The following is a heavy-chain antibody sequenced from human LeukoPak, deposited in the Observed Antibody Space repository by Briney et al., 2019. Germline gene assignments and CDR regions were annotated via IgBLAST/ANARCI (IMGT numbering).Heavy chain of an antibody. CDR3: AKRSGSNWGPSDAFDF. CDR2: IPYDGSNK. J-gene: IGHJ3*01. D-gene: IGHD7-27*01. V-gene: IGHV3-30*02. CDR1: GFAFSRHG. Sequence: PGGSLRLSCAASGFAFSRHGIHWVRQAPGKGLEWVAFIPYDGSNKFYADSVKGRFTISRDNSKKTEYLQMNSLRAEDTAVYYCAKRSGSNWGPSDAFDFWGQGTMVTVST.